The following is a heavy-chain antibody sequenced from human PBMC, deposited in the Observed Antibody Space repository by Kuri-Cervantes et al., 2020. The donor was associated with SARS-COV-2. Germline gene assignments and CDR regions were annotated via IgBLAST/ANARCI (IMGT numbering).Heavy chain of an antibody. Sequence: GESLKISCAASGFTFSDYYMSWIRQAPGKGLEWVSYISSSGSTIYYADSVKGRFTISRDNSKNTLYLQMNSLRAEDTAVYYCARDRGIMINSRNWFDPWGRGTLVTVSS. CDR2: ISSSGSTI. CDR3: ARDRGIMINSRNWFDP. CDR1: GFTFSDYY. J-gene: IGHJ5*02. V-gene: IGHV3-11*04. D-gene: IGHD3-16*01.